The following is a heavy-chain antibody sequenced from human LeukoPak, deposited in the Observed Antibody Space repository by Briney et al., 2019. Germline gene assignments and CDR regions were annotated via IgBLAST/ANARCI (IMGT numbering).Heavy chain of an antibody. CDR3: ARGPPRVTLGLPAFDI. CDR1: GGSISSYY. CDR2: IYYSGST. V-gene: IGHV4-59*01. J-gene: IGHJ3*02. D-gene: IGHD3-16*01. Sequence: PSETLSLTCTVSGGSISSYYWNWIRQPPGKGLEWIGYIYYSGSTNYKPSLKSRVTISVDTSRNQFSLKLSSVTAADTAVYYCARGPPRVTLGLPAFDIWGQGTMVTVSS.